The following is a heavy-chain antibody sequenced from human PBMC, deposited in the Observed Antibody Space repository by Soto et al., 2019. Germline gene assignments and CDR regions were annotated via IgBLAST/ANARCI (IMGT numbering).Heavy chain of an antibody. D-gene: IGHD2-15*01. V-gene: IGHV1-8*01. CDR2: MNPNSGNT. Sequence: ASVKVSCKASGYTFTSYDINWVRQATGQGLEWMRWMNPNSGNTGYAQKFQGRVTMTRNTSISTAYMELSSLRSEDTAVYYCATPSSGLVAAPRLNSFSPWRQRTRVTVSS. CDR3: ATPSSGLVAAPRLNSFSP. J-gene: IGHJ5*02. CDR1: GYTFTSYD.